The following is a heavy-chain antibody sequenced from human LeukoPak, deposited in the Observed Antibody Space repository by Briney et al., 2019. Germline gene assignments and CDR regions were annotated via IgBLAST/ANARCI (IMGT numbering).Heavy chain of an antibody. CDR2: IYYSGST. CDR1: GGSISSYY. J-gene: IGHJ6*02. D-gene: IGHD3-22*01. V-gene: IGHV4-59*08. CDR3: ARGSYYYDSRGSMDV. Sequence: PSETLSLTCTVSGGSISSYYWSWIRQPPGKGLEWIGYIYYSGSTNYNPSLKSRVTISVDTSKNQFSLKLSSVTAADTAVYYCARGSYYYDSRGSMDVWGQGTTVTVSS.